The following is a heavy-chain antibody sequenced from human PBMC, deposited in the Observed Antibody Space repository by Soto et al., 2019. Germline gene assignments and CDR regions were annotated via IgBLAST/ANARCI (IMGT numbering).Heavy chain of an antibody. CDR1: GGSFSGYY. CDR3: ARGRGGYCSGGSCSMYYYYYYYMDV. Sequence: PSETLSLTCAVYGGSFSGYYWSWIRQPPGKGLEWIGEINHSGSTNYNPSLKSRVTISVDTSKNQFSLKLSSVTAADTAVYYCARGRGGYCSGGSCSMYYYYYYYMDVWGKGTKVTVSS. V-gene: IGHV4-34*01. D-gene: IGHD2-15*01. CDR2: INHSGST. J-gene: IGHJ6*03.